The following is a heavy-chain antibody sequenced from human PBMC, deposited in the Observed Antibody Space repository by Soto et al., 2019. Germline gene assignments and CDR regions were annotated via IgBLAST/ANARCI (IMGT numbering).Heavy chain of an antibody. Sequence: GGSLRLSCAASRFTFSDYGMPWVGQAPGKGLGWVAGISHGATRKSYSDSVKGRFLISRDNSKKMLYLQLNSLRREDTAVYYCSNVWVSWSNRYQLDFWCRGTLVTVSS. J-gene: IGHJ4*02. CDR1: RFTFSDYG. CDR3: SNVWVSWSNRYQLDF. V-gene: IGHV3-30*18. D-gene: IGHD3-3*01. CDR2: ISHGATRK.